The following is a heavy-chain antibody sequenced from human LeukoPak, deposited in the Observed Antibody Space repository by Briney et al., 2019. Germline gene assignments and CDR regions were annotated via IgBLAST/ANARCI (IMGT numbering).Heavy chain of an antibody. CDR2: IYYNGST. V-gene: IGHV4-59*08. Sequence: SVTLSLTCTVSGDSISSYYWTWIRQPPGKGLEWIGYIYYNGSTNHNPSLKSRVTISVDTSKNQFSLKLSSVTAADTAVYYCARRSRDGYNYGLGFDYWGQGTLVTVSS. D-gene: IGHD5-24*01. J-gene: IGHJ4*02. CDR3: ARRSRDGYNYGLGFDY. CDR1: GDSISSYY.